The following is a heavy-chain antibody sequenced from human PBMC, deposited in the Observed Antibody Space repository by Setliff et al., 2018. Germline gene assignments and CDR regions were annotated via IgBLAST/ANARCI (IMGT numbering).Heavy chain of an antibody. CDR3: ARGPRFDYESPTYRRRFDP. D-gene: IGHD3-22*01. Sequence: SETLSLTCAVYGGSFSGYYWNWIRQAPGKGLEWIGEINHRGPXLYPPSLKGRVXXSVDTSKNLFSLKLSSVTAADTAVYFCARGPRFDYESPTYRRRFDPWGQGTAVTVSS. V-gene: IGHV4-34*01. CDR1: GGSFSGYY. CDR2: INHRGPX. J-gene: IGHJ5*02.